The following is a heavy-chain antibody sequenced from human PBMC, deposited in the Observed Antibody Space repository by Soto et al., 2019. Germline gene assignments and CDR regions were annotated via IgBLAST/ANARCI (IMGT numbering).Heavy chain of an antibody. CDR2: IYPADSDA. CDR1: GYSFTRHW. D-gene: IGHD2-15*01. J-gene: IGHJ4*02. V-gene: IGHV5-51*01. Sequence: GESLKISCKADGYSFTRHWIGWVRQVPGRGLEWVAVIYPADSDARYSPSFRGRGTISVDISINTVYLQWRSLKASDTAIYFCARQAIVMGQVRGVYFDYWGQGTPGTVSS. CDR3: ARQAIVMGQVRGVYFDY.